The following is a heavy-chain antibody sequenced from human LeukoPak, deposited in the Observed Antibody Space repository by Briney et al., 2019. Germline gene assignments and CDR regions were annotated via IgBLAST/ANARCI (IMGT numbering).Heavy chain of an antibody. J-gene: IGHJ4*02. CDR2: ISYDGRNK. CDR3: AKDLYDRSGYYYTIMDY. D-gene: IGHD3-22*01. CDR1: GFTFRSFG. V-gene: IGHV3-30*18. Sequence: GGSLRLSCAASGFTFRSFGMHWVRQAPGKGLEWVAVISYDGRNKYYADSVKGRFIISRDKSKNTVFLQMNSLRPEDTAVYYCAKDLYDRSGYYYTIMDYWGQGTLVTVTS.